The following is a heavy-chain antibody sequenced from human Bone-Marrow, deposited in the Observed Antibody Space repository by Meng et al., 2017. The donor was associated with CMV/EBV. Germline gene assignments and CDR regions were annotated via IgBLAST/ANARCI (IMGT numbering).Heavy chain of an antibody. CDR2: IRHDGSNK. CDR1: GFTFSSYG. J-gene: IGHJ4*02. Sequence: GGSLRLSCAASGFTFSSYGMHWVRQAPGKGLEWVAFIRHDGSNKYYADSVKGRFTISRDNSKNTLYLQMNSLRAEDTAVYYCARGPVGNWNYARWGQGTLVTVYS. D-gene: IGHD1-7*01. V-gene: IGHV3-30*02. CDR3: ARGPVGNWNYAR.